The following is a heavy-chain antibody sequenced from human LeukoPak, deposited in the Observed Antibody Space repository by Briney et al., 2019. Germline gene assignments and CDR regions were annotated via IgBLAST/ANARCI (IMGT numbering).Heavy chain of an antibody. CDR3: TREAAAGIDY. J-gene: IGHJ4*02. V-gene: IGHV3-7*01. Sequence: GGSLRLSCAASGFTFSTYWMSWVRQAPGKGLEWVANIKQDGSEKYYLDSVKGRFTISRDNAKNSLYLQMNSLRAEGTAVYFCTREAAAGIDYWGQGTLVTVSS. CDR1: GFTFSTYW. CDR2: IKQDGSEK. D-gene: IGHD6-13*01.